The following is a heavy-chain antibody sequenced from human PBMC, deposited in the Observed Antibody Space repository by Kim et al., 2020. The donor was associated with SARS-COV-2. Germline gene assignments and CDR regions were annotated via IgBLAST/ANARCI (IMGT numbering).Heavy chain of an antibody. J-gene: IGHJ4*02. CDR2: ISAYNGNT. D-gene: IGHD6-13*01. Sequence: ASVKVSCKASGYTFTSYGISWVRQAPGQGLEWMGWISAYNGNTNYAQKLQGRVTMTTDTSTSTAYMELRSLRSDDTAVYYCARAGPGILRPGIAAAGISAVAGKEDYWGQGTLVTVSS. CDR1: GYTFTSYG. V-gene: IGHV1-18*01. CDR3: ARAGPGILRPGIAAAGISAVAGKEDY.